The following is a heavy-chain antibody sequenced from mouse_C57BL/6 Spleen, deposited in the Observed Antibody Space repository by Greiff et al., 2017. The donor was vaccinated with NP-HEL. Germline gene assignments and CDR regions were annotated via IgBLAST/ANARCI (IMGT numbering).Heavy chain of an antibody. V-gene: IGHV14-1*01. CDR2: IDPEDGDT. CDR1: GFNIKDYY. CDR3: TTHRYGSSEAWFAY. D-gene: IGHD1-1*01. J-gene: IGHJ3*01. Sequence: VQLQQSGAELVRPGASVKLSCTASGFNIKDYYMHWVKQRPEQGLEWIGRIDPEDGDTEYAPKFQGKATVTADTSSNTAYLQLSSLTSEDTAVYYCTTHRYGSSEAWFAYWGQGTLVTVSA.